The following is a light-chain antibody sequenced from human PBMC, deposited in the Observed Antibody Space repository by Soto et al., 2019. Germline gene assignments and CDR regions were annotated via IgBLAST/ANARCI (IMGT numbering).Light chain of an antibody. J-gene: IGLJ1*01. CDR3: SSYAGNYVYV. CDR2: DVS. V-gene: IGLV2-11*01. Sequence: QSVLTQPRSVSGSPGQSVTISCTGTISDVGAYNYVSWYQRHAGKGPKLIIHDVSARPSGVPDRFSASKSGNTASLTISGLQTEDEADYYCSSYAGNYVYVFGSGTKV. CDR1: ISDVGAYNY.